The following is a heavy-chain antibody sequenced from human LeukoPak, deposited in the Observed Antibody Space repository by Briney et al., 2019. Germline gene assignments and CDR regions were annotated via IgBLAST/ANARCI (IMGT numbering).Heavy chain of an antibody. CDR3: AREPRYSYGFDY. CDR2: ISSSSSYI. Sequence: PGGSLRLSCAASGFTFSSYSVNWVRQAPGKGLEWVSSISSSSSYIYYADSVKGRFTISRDNAKNSLYLQMNSLRAEDTAVYYCAREPRYSYGFDYWGQGTLVTVSS. J-gene: IGHJ4*02. V-gene: IGHV3-21*01. CDR1: GFTFSSYS. D-gene: IGHD5-18*01.